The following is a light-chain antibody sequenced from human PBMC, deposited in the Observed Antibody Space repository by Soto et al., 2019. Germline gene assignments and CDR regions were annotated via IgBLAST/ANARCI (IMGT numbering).Light chain of an antibody. J-gene: IGLJ2*01. CDR2: KST. CDR3: ASWDDSLGGRVL. Sequence: QSVLTQPPSASGTPGQRVTISCSGSSSNIGTNYVYWYQQLPGTAPKLLIYKSTQRPSGVPDRFSGSKSGTSASLAISGLRSEDEADYYCASWDDSLGGRVLFGGGTKVTVL. CDR1: SSNIGTNY. V-gene: IGLV1-47*01.